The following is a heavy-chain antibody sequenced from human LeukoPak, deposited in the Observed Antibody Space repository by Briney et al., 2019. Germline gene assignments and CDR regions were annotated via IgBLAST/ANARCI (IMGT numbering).Heavy chain of an antibody. Sequence: QPGGSLRLSCAASGFSFINYGMSWVAQPPGKGLEWCSYIHYSGTIYYADSVKGRFIISRANAKNSLFLQMNSLRDEDTAVYYCARTFYDLPGYWGQGTLVTVSS. CDR1: GFSFINYG. CDR3: ARTFYDLPGY. V-gene: IGHV3-48*02. J-gene: IGHJ4*02. D-gene: IGHD3-16*01. CDR2: IHYSGTI.